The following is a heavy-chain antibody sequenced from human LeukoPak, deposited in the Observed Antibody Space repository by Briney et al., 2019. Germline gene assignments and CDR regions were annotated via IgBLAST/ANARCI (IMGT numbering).Heavy chain of an antibody. V-gene: IGHV3-30*14. CDR3: ATWGHVEY. Sequence: GGSLRLSCAASGFTFSSYAMHWVRQAPGKGLEWVAVISYDGSNKYYADSVKGRFTVSRDDSKNTLFLQMNSLRVDDTAVYYCATWGHVEYWGQGTQVTVSS. CDR2: ISYDGSNK. J-gene: IGHJ4*02. CDR1: GFTFSSYA. D-gene: IGHD3-16*01.